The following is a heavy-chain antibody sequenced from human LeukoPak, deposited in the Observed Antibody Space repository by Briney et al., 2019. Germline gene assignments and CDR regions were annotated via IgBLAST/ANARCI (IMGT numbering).Heavy chain of an antibody. CDR3: AKYGVFGDTPRGHFDY. Sequence: GGSLRLSCAASGFTFSSYWMHWVRQAPGMGLEWVSAISGSGGSTYYADSVKGRFTISRGNSKNTLYLQMNSLRAEDTAVYYCAKYGVFGDTPRGHFDYWGQGTLVTVSS. J-gene: IGHJ4*02. V-gene: IGHV3-23*01. D-gene: IGHD3-10*02. CDR1: GFTFSSYW. CDR2: ISGSGGST.